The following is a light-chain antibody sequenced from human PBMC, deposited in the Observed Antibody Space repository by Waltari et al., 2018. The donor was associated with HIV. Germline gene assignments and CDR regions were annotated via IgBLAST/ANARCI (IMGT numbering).Light chain of an antibody. Sequence: QSVLTQPPSASGTPGQRVTISCSGSSPDIGSYYVTWFQQLPGTAPKLLIYRNNQRPSGVPDRFSGSKSGTSASLAISGLRSEDEADYYCATWDDNLSGVVFGGGTKLTVL. CDR2: RNN. CDR1: SPDIGSYY. J-gene: IGLJ2*01. CDR3: ATWDDNLSGVV. V-gene: IGLV1-47*01.